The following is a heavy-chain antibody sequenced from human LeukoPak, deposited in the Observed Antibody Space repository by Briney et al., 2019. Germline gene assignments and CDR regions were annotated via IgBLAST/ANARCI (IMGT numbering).Heavy chain of an antibody. Sequence: QPGGSLRLSCAASGFTFSNHEMNWVHQAPGKGPEWLSYISSSGGTIYYADSVKGRFTISRDNARNSLYLQMNSLRAEDTAVYYCARPYGGQGYWGQGTLVTVSS. CDR3: ARPYGGQGY. CDR2: ISSSGGTI. V-gene: IGHV3-48*03. D-gene: IGHD4-23*01. J-gene: IGHJ4*02. CDR1: GFTFSNHE.